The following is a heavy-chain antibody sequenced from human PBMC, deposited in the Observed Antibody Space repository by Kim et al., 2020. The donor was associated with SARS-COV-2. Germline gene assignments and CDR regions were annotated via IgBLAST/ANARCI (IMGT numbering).Heavy chain of an antibody. CDR3: ARSPTPEVYIAAAGRAGGMDV. D-gene: IGHD6-13*01. CDR2: IDPSDSYT. CDR1: GYSFTSYW. Sequence: GESLKISCKGSGYSFTSYWISWVRQMPGKGLEWMGRIDPSDSYTNYSPSFQGHVTISADKSISTAYLQWSSLKASDTAMYYCARSPTPEVYIAAAGRAGGMDVWGQGTTVTVSS. V-gene: IGHV5-10-1*01. J-gene: IGHJ6*02.